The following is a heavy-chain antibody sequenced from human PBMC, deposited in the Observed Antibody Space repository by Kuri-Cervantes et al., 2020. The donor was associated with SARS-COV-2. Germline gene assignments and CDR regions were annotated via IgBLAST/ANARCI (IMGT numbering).Heavy chain of an antibody. J-gene: IGHJ4*02. CDR3: ARGTYDFWTLDY. V-gene: IGHV4-59*08. CDR2: IYYSGSA. Sequence: SETLSLTCTVSGGSISSYYWSWIRQPPGKGLEGIGYIYYSGSANYNPSLKSRVTISVDTSKNQFSLRLSSVTAADTAVYYCARGTYDFWTLDYWGQGTLVTVSS. D-gene: IGHD3-3*01. CDR1: GGSISSYY.